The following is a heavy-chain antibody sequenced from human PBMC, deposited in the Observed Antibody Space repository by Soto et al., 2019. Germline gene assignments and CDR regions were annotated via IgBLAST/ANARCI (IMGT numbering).Heavy chain of an antibody. CDR3: ASKATFGASSDY. V-gene: IGHV3-23*01. Sequence: GGSLRLSCAASGFTFSTYAMNWVRQAPGKGLEWVSTISGSGDTTYYADSVKGRFTISRDNSKNTLYLQMNGLRAEDTALYYCASKATFGASSDYWGQGALVTVSS. D-gene: IGHD3-10*01. CDR2: ISGSGDTT. CDR1: GFTFSTYA. J-gene: IGHJ4*02.